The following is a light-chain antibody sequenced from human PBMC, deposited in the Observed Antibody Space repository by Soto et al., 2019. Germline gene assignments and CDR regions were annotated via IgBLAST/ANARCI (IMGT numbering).Light chain of an antibody. CDR3: QQSYSTPMYT. CDR2: AAS. J-gene: IGKJ2*01. V-gene: IGKV1-39*01. CDR1: QSISSH. Sequence: DIQMTQSPSSLSASVGVRVTITCRASQSISSHLNWYQQKPGKAHKLLIYAASSLQSGVPSRFSGSGSGTYFPLTSCSLHPEDFATYYCQQSYSTPMYTFGQGTKLEIK.